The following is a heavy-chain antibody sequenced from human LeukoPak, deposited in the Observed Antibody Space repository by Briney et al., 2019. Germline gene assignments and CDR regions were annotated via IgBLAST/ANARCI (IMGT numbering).Heavy chain of an antibody. Sequence: ASVKVSCKASGYTFTGYYMHWVRQAPGQGLEWMGWINPNSGGTNYAQKFQGRVTMTRDTSISTAYMELSRLRSDDTAVYYCARDPYSGCSSTSCYNWYFDLWGRSTLVTVSS. V-gene: IGHV1-2*02. J-gene: IGHJ2*01. CDR3: ARDPYSGCSSTSCYNWYFDL. CDR1: GYTFTGYY. CDR2: INPNSGGT. D-gene: IGHD2-2*02.